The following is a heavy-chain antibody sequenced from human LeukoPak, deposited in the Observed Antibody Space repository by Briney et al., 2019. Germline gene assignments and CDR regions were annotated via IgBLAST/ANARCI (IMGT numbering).Heavy chain of an antibody. V-gene: IGHV4-59*01. CDR2: IYYSGST. CDR3: ARSRDGYNIDS. CDR1: GGSISTYY. D-gene: IGHD5-24*01. Sequence: SETLSLTCTVSGGSISTYYWSWIRQPPGKGPEWVGHIYYSGSTNYNPSLKSRVTISVDTSKNQFSLKLTSVTAADTAVYYCARSRDGYNIDSWGQGTLVTVSS. J-gene: IGHJ4*02.